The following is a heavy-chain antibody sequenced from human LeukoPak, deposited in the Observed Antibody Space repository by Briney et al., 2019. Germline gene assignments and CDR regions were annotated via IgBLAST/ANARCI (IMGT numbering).Heavy chain of an antibody. J-gene: IGHJ5*02. CDR1: GYTFTTYG. CDR3: AREAGSWFDP. V-gene: IGHV1-2*04. Sequence: GASVKVSCKASGYTFTTYGISWVRQAPGQGLEWMGWINPNSGGTNYAQKFQGWVTMTRDTSISTAYMELSRLRSDDTAVYYCAREAGSWFDPWGQGTLVTVSS. CDR2: INPNSGGT.